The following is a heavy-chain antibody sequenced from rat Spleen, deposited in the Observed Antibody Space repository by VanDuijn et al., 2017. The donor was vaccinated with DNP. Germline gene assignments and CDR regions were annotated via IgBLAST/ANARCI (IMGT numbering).Heavy chain of an antibody. D-gene: IGHD1-6*01. J-gene: IGHJ3*01. Sequence: EVQLVESGGGLVQPGRSLKLSCAASGFTFSNYDMAWVRQAPTKGLEWVASISTSGGSTYYRDSVKGRFTVSRDNAKSTLYLQMDSLRSEDTATYYCASLYYGRHYWGQGTLVTVSS. CDR3: ASLYYGRHY. V-gene: IGHV5-25*01. CDR2: ISTSGGST. CDR1: GFTFSNYD.